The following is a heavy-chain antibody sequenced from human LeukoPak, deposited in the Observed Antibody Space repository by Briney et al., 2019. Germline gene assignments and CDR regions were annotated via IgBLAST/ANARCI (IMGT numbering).Heavy chain of an antibody. CDR1: GFIFNNYA. V-gene: IGHV3-9*01. Sequence: GRSLRLSCAGSGFIFNNYAMHWVRQPPGKGLEWVSGISWNSGSIDYADSVKGRFTISRDNAKNSLYLQMNSLRAEDTAVYYCAKVPLAMVYYFDYWGQGTLVTVSS. D-gene: IGHD2-8*01. CDR2: ISWNSGSI. CDR3: AKVPLAMVYYFDY. J-gene: IGHJ4*02.